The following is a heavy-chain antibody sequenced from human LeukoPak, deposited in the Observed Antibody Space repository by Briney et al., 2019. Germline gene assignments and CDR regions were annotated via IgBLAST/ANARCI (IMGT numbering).Heavy chain of an antibody. V-gene: IGHV5-51*01. CDR2: IYPGDSDT. D-gene: IGHD3-16*01. CDR3: ARDAAALTALLGVPRTSNPLDV. CDR1: GYSFTSYW. J-gene: IGHJ6*04. Sequence: GESLKISCKGSGYSFTSYWIGCVRQMPGKSLEWMGIIYPGDSDTRDSPSFQRQVTISADKSISTAYLQWSSLKASDTAMYYCARDAAALTALLGVPRTSNPLDVWGEGTTVTVSS.